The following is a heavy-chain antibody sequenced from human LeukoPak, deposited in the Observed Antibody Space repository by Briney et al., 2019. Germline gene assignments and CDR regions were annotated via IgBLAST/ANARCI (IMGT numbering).Heavy chain of an antibody. J-gene: IGHJ3*02. Sequence: PGGSLRLSCAASGFTFSTYWMSWVRQAPGKGLEWVANIKQDGSEKYYMDSVKGRFTISRDNAKSSLYLQMNSLGAEDTAVYYCARDSGIIAFDIWGQGTMVTVSS. D-gene: IGHD3-10*01. CDR1: GFTFSTYW. CDR2: IKQDGSEK. CDR3: ARDSGIIAFDI. V-gene: IGHV3-7*01.